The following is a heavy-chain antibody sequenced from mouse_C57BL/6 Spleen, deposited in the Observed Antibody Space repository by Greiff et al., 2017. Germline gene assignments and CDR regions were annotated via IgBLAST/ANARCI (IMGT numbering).Heavy chain of an antibody. V-gene: IGHV2-2*01. J-gene: IGHJ4*01. D-gene: IGHD1-1*01. CDR3: ARNDYNGSSSYAMDY. CDR1: GFSLTSYG. CDR2: IWSGGST. Sequence: QVQLQQSGPGLVQPSQSLSITCTVSGFSLTSYGVHWVRQSPGQGLEWLGVIWSGGSTDYNEAFISRLSISTDNSTSRVFFKMNSLQADDTAIYYCARNDYNGSSSYAMDYWGQGTSVTVSS.